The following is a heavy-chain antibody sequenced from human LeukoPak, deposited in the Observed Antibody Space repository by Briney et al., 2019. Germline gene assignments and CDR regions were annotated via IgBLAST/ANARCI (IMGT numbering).Heavy chain of an antibody. D-gene: IGHD4/OR15-4a*01. V-gene: IGHV3-7*01. J-gene: IGHJ4*02. CDR1: GFTFSSYS. CDR3: AREYDYGVSRADY. Sequence: GGSLRLSCAASGFTFSSYSMSWVRQAPGKGLEWVANVKHDGSDKYYVGSVEVRFTISRDNAKNSLYLQMNTLRAEDTAVYYCAREYDYGVSRADYWGQGTLVTVSS. CDR2: VKHDGSDK.